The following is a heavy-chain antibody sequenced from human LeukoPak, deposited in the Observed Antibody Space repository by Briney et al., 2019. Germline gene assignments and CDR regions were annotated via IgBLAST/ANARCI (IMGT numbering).Heavy chain of an antibody. J-gene: IGHJ5*02. CDR2: IYYSGST. CDR3: ARDKYCSSTSCFDP. Sequence: SETLSLTCTVSGGSISSSSYYWGWIRQPPGKGLEWIGSIYYSGSTYYNPSLKSRVTIPVDTSKNQFSLKLSSVTAADTAVYYCARDKYCSSTSCFDPWGQGTLVTVSS. CDR1: GGSISSSSYY. V-gene: IGHV4-39*07. D-gene: IGHD2-2*01.